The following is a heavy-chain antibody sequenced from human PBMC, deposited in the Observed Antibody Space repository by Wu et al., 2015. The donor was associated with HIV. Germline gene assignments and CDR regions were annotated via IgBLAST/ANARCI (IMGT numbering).Heavy chain of an antibody. CDR3: ARRAYDSSGNWFDS. J-gene: IGHJ5*01. V-gene: IGHV1-2*02. CDR1: GYTFTTYY. Sequence: QVQLVQSGAELKKPGASVKVSCRASGYTFTTYYIHWVRQAPGQGLEWMGWINTNSGGTNYAEKFQGRVTMTRDTSITTAYMELSRLRSDDTAVYYCARRAYDSSGNWFDSWGQGTLVTVSS. CDR2: INTNSGGT. D-gene: IGHD3-22*01.